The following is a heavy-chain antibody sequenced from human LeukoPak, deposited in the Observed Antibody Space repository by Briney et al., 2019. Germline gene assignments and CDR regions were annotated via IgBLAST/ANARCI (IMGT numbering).Heavy chain of an antibody. CDR3: ARGGYDSLYFDY. CDR1: GGSISSYY. Sequence: SETLSLTCTVSGGSISSYYWSWIRQPPGKGLEWIGYIYYSGSTNYNPSLKGRVTISVDTSKNQFSLKLSSVTAADTAVYYCARGGYDSLYFDYWGQGTLVTVSS. V-gene: IGHV4-59*08. J-gene: IGHJ4*02. CDR2: IYYSGST. D-gene: IGHD5-12*01.